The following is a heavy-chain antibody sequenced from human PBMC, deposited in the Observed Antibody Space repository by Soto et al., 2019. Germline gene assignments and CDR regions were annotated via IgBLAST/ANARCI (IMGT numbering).Heavy chain of an antibody. J-gene: IGHJ4*02. CDR1: GGSFSDYY. D-gene: IGHD3-22*01. V-gene: IGHV4-34*01. CDR2: INHSGST. CDR3: AKELITRDYHDSSGYYPLDY. Sequence: SETLSLTCAVYGGSFSDYYWSWIRQSPGKGLEWIGEINHSGSTSYNPSLKSRVTISIDTSKNQFSLNLSSVTATDTAVYYCAKELITRDYHDSSGYYPLDYWGQGTLDTVSS.